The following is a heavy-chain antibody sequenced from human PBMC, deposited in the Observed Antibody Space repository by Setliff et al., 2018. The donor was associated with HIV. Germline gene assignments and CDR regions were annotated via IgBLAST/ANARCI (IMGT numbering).Heavy chain of an antibody. J-gene: IGHJ4*02. CDR2: VYYSGTT. D-gene: IGHD1-26*01. V-gene: IGHV4-59*08. CDR1: GGSISTYY. CDR3: ARGGSGWNYFDL. Sequence: PSETLSLTCTVSGGSISTYYWSWIRQPPGKGLEWIGYVYYSGTTNYNPSLKSRVTISVDTSKNQFSLKLSSVTAADTAVYYCARGGSGWNYFDLWGPGTLVTVSS.